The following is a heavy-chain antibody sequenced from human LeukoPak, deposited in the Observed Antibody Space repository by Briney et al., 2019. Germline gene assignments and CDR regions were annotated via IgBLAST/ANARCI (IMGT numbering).Heavy chain of an antibody. D-gene: IGHD3-10*01. V-gene: IGHV3-7*01. CDR3: ARETHYYGSGSYASPRMIRLQRGYYFDY. CDR2: IKQDGREK. CDR1: GFTLSSYW. J-gene: IGHJ4*02. Sequence: GGSLRLSCAASGFTLSSYWMSWVRQAPGKGMEWVANIKQDGREKYYVDSGKGRFTISRDNAKNSLYLQMNSLRAEDTAVYYCARETHYYGSGSYASPRMIRLQRGYYFDYWGQGTLVTVSS.